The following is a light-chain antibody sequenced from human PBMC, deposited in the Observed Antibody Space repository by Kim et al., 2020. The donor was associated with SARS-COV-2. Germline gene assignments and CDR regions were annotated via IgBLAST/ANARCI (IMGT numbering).Light chain of an antibody. CDR1: QSIGGW. Sequence: ASVGARVTITGGASQSIGGWLAWYQQKPGKAPKLLIYDASSVASGVPSRFSGSGSGTEFTLTISSLQPDDSATYYCQHHSTYPITYGQGTRLEIK. CDR2: DAS. CDR3: QHHSTYPIT. V-gene: IGKV1-5*01. J-gene: IGKJ5*01.